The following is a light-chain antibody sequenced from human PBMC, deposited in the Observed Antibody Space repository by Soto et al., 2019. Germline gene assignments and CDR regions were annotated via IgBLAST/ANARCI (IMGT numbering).Light chain of an antibody. J-gene: IGKJ1*01. CDR2: GAS. V-gene: IGKV3-15*01. Sequence: DILLTQSPSTLSVSAGERATLSCRASQSVSSSLAWYQQKPGKAPKLLIYGASPRDTGFPARFSGSGSGTEFTLTISSLQPEDFAAYYCQQYNTWPWTFGQGTKVDIK. CDR1: QSVSSS. CDR3: QQYNTWPWT.